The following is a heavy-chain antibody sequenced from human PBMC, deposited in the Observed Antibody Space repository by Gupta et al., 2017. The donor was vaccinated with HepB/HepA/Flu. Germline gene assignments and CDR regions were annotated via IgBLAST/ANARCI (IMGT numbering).Heavy chain of an antibody. CDR2: MNPNSGNT. Sequence: QVQLVQSGAEVKKPGASVKVSCKASGSSFTSYDINWVRQATGQGLEGMGWMNPNSGNTGYAQKFQGRVTMTRNTSISTAYMELSSLRSEDTAVYYCARGSFGVVEFDAFDIWGQGTMVTVSS. J-gene: IGHJ3*02. CDR1: GSSFTSYD. D-gene: IGHD3-3*01. CDR3: ARGSFGVVEFDAFDI. V-gene: IGHV1-8*01.